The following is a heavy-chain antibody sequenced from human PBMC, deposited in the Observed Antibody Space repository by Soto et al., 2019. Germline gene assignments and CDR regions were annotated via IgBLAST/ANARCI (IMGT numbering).Heavy chain of an antibody. Sequence: QVQLVESGGGVVQPGRSLRLSCAASGFTFSSYGMHWVRQAPGKGLEWVAVISYDGSNKYYADSVKGRFTISRDNSKNTLYLQMNSLRAEDTAVYYCAKEEVGASHFDYWGQGTLVTVSS. CDR2: ISYDGSNK. V-gene: IGHV3-30*18. CDR1: GFTFSSYG. D-gene: IGHD1-26*01. J-gene: IGHJ4*02. CDR3: AKEEVGASHFDY.